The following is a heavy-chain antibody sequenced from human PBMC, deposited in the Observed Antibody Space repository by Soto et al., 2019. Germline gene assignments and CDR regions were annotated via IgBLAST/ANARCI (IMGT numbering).Heavy chain of an antibody. CDR3: ARDIGYCSGGSCYGPFDP. V-gene: IGHV4-4*07. J-gene: IGHJ5*02. D-gene: IGHD2-15*01. CDR2: IYTSGST. CDR1: GGSISGYY. Sequence: KPSETLSLTCTVSGGSISGYYRSWIRQPAGKGLEWIGRIYTSGSTNYNPSLKSRVTMSVDTSKNQFSLKLSSVTAADTAVYYCARDIGYCSGGSCYGPFDPWGQGTLVTVSS.